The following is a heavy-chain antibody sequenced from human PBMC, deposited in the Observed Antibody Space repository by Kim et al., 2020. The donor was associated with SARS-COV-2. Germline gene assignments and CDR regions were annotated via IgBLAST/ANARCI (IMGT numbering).Heavy chain of an antibody. CDR2: ISYDGSNK. CDR3: AKGGSSGWYSSFDY. D-gene: IGHD6-19*01. Sequence: GGSLRLSCAASGFTFSSYGMHWVRQAPGKGLEWVAVISYDGSNKYYADSVKGRFTISRDNSKNTLYLQMNSLRAEDTAVYYCAKGGSSGWYSSFDYWGQGTLVTVSS. V-gene: IGHV3-30*18. J-gene: IGHJ4*02. CDR1: GFTFSSYG.